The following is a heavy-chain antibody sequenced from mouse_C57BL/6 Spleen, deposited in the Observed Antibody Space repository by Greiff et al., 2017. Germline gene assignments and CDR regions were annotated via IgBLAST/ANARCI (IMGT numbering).Heavy chain of an antibody. D-gene: IGHD1-1*01. CDR1: GYTFTDYE. J-gene: IGHJ3*01. CDR3: TEGRGLRTWFAY. Sequence: QVQLQQSGAELVRPGASVTLSCKASGYTFTDYEMHWVKQTPVHGLEWIGAIDPETGGTAYNQKFKGKAILTADKSSSTAYVELRSLPSEDAAFFYCTEGRGLRTWFAYWGQGTLVTVSA. V-gene: IGHV1-15*01. CDR2: IDPETGGT.